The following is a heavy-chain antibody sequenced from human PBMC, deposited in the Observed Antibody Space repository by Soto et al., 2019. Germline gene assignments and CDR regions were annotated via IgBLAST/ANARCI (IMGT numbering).Heavy chain of an antibody. CDR3: AGSRRYDFWSGYIYMDV. CDR1: GFTFSSYA. Sequence: GGSLRLSCAASGFTFSSYAMHWVRQAPGKGLEYVSAISSNGGSTYYANSVKGRFTISRDNSKNTLYLQMGSLRAEDMAVYYCAGSRRYDFWSGYIYMDVWGKGTTVTVSS. V-gene: IGHV3-64*01. D-gene: IGHD3-3*01. CDR2: ISSNGGST. J-gene: IGHJ6*03.